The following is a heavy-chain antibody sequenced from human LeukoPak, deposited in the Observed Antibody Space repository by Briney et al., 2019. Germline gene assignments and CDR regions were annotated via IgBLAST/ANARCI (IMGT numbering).Heavy chain of an antibody. D-gene: IGHD1-26*01. V-gene: IGHV4-34*01. J-gene: IGHJ6*03. CDR3: ARLSVIVGAALEYYYYYMDV. Sequence: SETLSLTCTVSGASFSGYYWSWIRQPPGKGLEWIGESNDSGGTNYNPSLKSRVTISADKSKNQVSLKLTSVTAADTAVYYCARLSVIVGAALEYYYYYMDVWGQGTTVTVSS. CDR2: SNDSGGT. CDR1: GASFSGYY.